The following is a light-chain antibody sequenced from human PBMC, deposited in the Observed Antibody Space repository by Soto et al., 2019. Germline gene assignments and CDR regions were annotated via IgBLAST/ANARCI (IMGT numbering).Light chain of an antibody. V-gene: IGKV3-11*01. CDR1: QSVSSY. Sequence: EIVLTQSPATLSLSPGERATLSCRASQSVSSYLAGYQQKPGQAPRLLIYDSSNRATGIPARFSGSGSGTDFSLTISSLEPEDFAVYYCQQRSNGPPTFGQGTKLEIK. J-gene: IGKJ2*01. CDR3: QQRSNGPPT. CDR2: DSS.